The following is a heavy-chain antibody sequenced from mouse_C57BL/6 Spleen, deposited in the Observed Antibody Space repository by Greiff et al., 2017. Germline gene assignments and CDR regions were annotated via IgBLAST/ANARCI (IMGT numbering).Heavy chain of an antibody. CDR2: ILPGSGST. Sequence: VKLQESGAELMKPGASVKLSCKATGYTFTGYWIEWVKQRPGHGLEWIGEILPGSGSTTYNEKFKGKATFTADTSSNTAYMQLSSLTTEDSAIYYCARRGTVVAYYFDYWGQGTTLTVSS. CDR1: GYTFTGYW. V-gene: IGHV1-9*01. D-gene: IGHD1-1*01. CDR3: ARRGTVVAYYFDY. J-gene: IGHJ2*01.